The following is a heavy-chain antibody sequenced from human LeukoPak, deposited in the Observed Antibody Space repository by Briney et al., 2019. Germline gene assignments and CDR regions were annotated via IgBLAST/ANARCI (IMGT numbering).Heavy chain of an antibody. D-gene: IGHD5-18*01. J-gene: IGHJ4*02. CDR2: ISYDGSNK. CDR1: GFSFTNYA. V-gene: IGHV3-30*04. CDR3: AKDPADTAIY. Sequence: GGSLRLSCAASGFSFTNYAMHWVRQAPGKGLEWVAVISYDGSNKYYADSVKGRFTISRDNSKNTLYLQMNSLRAEDTAVYYCAKDPADTAIYWGQGTLVTVSS.